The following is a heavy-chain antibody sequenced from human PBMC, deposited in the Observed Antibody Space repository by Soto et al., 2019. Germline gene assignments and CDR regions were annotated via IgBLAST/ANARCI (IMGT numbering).Heavy chain of an antibody. V-gene: IGHV1-24*01. CDR1: GYTLTELS. CDR2: FDPEDGET. J-gene: IGHJ5*02. D-gene: IGHD2-2*01. CDR3: ATDIVVVPAARDGTIDP. Sequence: ASVKVSCKVSGYTLTELSMHWVRHAPGKGLEWMGGFDPEDGETIYAQKFQGRVTMTEDTSTDTAYMELSSLRSEDTAVYYCATDIVVVPAARDGTIDPWGQGTLVTVSS.